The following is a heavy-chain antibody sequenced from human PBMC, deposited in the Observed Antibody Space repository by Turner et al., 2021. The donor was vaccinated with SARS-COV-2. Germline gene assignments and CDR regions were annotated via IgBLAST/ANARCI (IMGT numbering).Heavy chain of an antibody. J-gene: IGHJ4*02. CDR3: ASSLPAPGGVPGRLNY. CDR2: INPSGGST. Sequence: QVQLVQSGAEVEKPGASVKVSCTASGYTFTSFYMHWVRQAPGQELEWMGIINPSGGSTNYAQKFQGRVTMTRDTSTSTVYMELSSLRSEDTAVYYCASSLPAPGGVPGRLNYWGQGALVTVSS. V-gene: IGHV1-46*01. D-gene: IGHD2-8*02. CDR1: GYTFTSFY.